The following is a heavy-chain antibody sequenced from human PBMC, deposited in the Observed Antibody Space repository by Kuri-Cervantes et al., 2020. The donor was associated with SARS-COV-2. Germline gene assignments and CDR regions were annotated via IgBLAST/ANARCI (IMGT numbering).Heavy chain of an antibody. CDR1: GDTFTSYA. J-gene: IGHJ4*02. D-gene: IGHD6-19*01. Sequence: ASVKVSCNASGDTFTSYAMHWVRQAPGQGLEWMGWISAYNGNTNYAQKLQGRVTMTTDTSTSTAYMELRSLRSDDTAVSYCAQSSGWSNYFDYWGQGTLVTVSS. V-gene: IGHV1-18*01. CDR3: AQSSGWSNYFDY. CDR2: ISAYNGNT.